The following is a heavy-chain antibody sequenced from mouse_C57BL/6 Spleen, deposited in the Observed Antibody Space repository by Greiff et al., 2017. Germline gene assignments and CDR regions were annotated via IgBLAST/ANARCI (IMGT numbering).Heavy chain of an antibody. CDR3: ARDIYDYDGWYFDV. CDR2: INYDGSST. D-gene: IGHD2-4*01. V-gene: IGHV5-16*01. Sequence: EVKLMESEGGLVQPGSSMKLSCTASGFTFSDYYMAWVRQVPEKGLEWVANINYDGSSTYYLDSLKSRFIISRDNAKNILYLQMSSLKSEDTATYYCARDIYDYDGWYFDVWGTGTTVTVSS. CDR1: GFTFSDYY. J-gene: IGHJ1*03.